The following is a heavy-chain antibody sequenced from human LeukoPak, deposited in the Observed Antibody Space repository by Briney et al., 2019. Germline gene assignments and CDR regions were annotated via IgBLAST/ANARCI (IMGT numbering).Heavy chain of an antibody. CDR3: ARDHPEVTMVRGVRSYYYYGMDV. CDR1: GGSFSGYY. Sequence: SETLSLTCAVYGGSFSGYYWSWIRQPPGKGLEWIGYICYSGSTYYNPSLKSRVTISVDTSKNQFSLKLSSVTAADTAVYYCARDHPEVTMVRGVRSYYYYGMDVWGQGTTVTVSS. CDR2: ICYSGST. V-gene: IGHV4-34*09. J-gene: IGHJ6*02. D-gene: IGHD3-10*01.